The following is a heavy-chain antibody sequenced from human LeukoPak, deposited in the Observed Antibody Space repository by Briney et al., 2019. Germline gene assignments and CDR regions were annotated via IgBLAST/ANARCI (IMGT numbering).Heavy chain of an antibody. V-gene: IGHV3-74*01. CDR2: ISRGGSSR. CDR1: GFNFSSYW. CDR3: ARRAVAGTSWFDP. J-gene: IGHJ5*02. D-gene: IGHD6-19*01. Sequence: GGSLTLSCTASGFNFSSYWMHWVRQATGKGLVWVSLISRGGSSRSYADSVKGLFTISRDNAKNTLYLQMNSLRAEDTAVYYCARRAVAGTSWFDPWGQGTLVTVSS.